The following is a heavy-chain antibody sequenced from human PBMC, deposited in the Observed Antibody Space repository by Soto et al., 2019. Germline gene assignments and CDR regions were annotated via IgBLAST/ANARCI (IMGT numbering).Heavy chain of an antibody. CDR3: AKSLVVAATADYGMDV. D-gene: IGHD2-15*01. Sequence: GGSLRLSCAASGFTFSIYAMSWVRQAPGKGLEWVSAISGSGGSTYYADSVKGRFTISRDNSKNTLYLQMNSLRAEDTAVYYCAKSLVVAATADYGMDVWGQGTTVTVSS. CDR2: ISGSGGST. V-gene: IGHV3-23*01. CDR1: GFTFSIYA. J-gene: IGHJ6*02.